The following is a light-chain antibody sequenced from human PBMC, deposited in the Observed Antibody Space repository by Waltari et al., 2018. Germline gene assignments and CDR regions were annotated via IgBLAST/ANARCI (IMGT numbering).Light chain of an antibody. CDR3: QTWGTGIRV. J-gene: IGLJ3*02. CDR2: RNSYGSH. CDR1: SGHSSYA. V-gene: IGLV4-69*01. Sequence: QLVLTQSPSASASLGASVKLTCTLSSGHSSYAIAWHQQQPEKGPRYLMKRNSYGSHSKGDVFPYRFSGSSSGAERYLTISSLQSEDEADYYCQTWGTGIRVFGGGTKLTVL.